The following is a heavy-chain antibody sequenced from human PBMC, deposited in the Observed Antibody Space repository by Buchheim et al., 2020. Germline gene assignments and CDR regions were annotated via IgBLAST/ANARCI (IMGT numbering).Heavy chain of an antibody. CDR1: GFTFSSYG. D-gene: IGHD3-22*01. V-gene: IGHV3-30*03. Sequence: QVQLVESGGGVVQPGRSLRLSCAASGFTFSSYGMHWVRQAPGKGLEWVAVISYDGSNKYYADSVKGRFTISRDNSKTTLYLQMNSLRAEYTAVYYCATWYYYDSSGYYGYYYGMDVWGQGTT. J-gene: IGHJ6*02. CDR3: ATWYYYDSSGYYGYYYGMDV. CDR2: ISYDGSNK.